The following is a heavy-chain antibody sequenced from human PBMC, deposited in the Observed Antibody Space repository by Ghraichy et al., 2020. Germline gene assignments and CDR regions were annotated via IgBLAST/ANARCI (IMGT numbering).Heavy chain of an antibody. D-gene: IGHD3-3*01. CDR2: ISSSSSFI. V-gene: IGHV3-21*01. CDR1: GFTLSTYI. Sequence: GGSLRLSCAASGFTLSTYIMNWVRQAPGEGLEWVSSISSSSSFIYYADSLKGRFTISRDNAKNSLYLQINSLRAEDTAVYYCARDRGAESIFGMGFDYWGQGTLVTVSS. J-gene: IGHJ4*02. CDR3: ARDRGAESIFGMGFDY.